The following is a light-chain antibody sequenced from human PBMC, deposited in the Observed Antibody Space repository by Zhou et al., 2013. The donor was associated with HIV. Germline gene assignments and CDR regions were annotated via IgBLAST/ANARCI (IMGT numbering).Light chain of an antibody. CDR3: QQGYVAPLS. J-gene: IGKJ4*01. CDR1: HTIRRS. CDR2: SSS. V-gene: IGKV1-39*01. Sequence: DIQMAQSPSSLSASVGDRVIITCRTSHTIRRSLNWYQQRPGKAPRLLIHSSSKLQGGVPSRFSGNGSGTDFNLTINSLQSEDFATYYCQQGYVAPLSFGGGTKLEVK.